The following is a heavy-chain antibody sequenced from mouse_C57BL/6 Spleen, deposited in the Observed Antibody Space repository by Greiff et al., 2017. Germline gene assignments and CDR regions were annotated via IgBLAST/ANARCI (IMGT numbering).Heavy chain of an antibody. CDR2: IDPEDGET. D-gene: IGHD1-1*01. Sequence: VQLKQSGAELVKPGASVKLSCTASGFNIKDYYMHWVKQRTEQGLEWIGRIDPEDGETKYAPKFQGKATITADTSSNTAYLPLSSLTSEDTAVYYCALIYYYGSSPYYFDYWGQGTTLTVSS. V-gene: IGHV14-2*01. J-gene: IGHJ2*01. CDR3: ALIYYYGSSPYYFDY. CDR1: GFNIKDYY.